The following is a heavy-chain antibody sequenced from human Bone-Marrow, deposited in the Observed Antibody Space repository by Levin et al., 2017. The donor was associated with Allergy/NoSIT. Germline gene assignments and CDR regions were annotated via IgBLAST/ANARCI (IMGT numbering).Heavy chain of an antibody. CDR1: GNTITELS. J-gene: IGHJ5*02. CDR2: FDPEDGET. CDR3: ATAHCTRTRCYENYFDP. D-gene: IGHD2-2*01. Sequence: GASVKVSCKVSGNTITELSIHWLRQAPGKGLEWMGGFDPEDGETIYALKFQGRVTMTEDTLTDTAYMEMNSLRAEDTAVYYCATAHCTRTRCYENYFDPWGQGTLVTVSS. V-gene: IGHV1-24*01.